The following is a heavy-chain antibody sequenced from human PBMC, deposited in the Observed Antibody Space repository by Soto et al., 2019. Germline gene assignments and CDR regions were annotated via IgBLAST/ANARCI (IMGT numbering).Heavy chain of an antibody. J-gene: IGHJ4*02. CDR2: ISTDGINK. V-gene: IGHV3-30-3*01. CDR1: AFVFNSYS. CDR3: VRDFQSGSYFFDY. Sequence: GGSLRLSGAASAFVFNSYSIHWVRQTPAQGLEWVAVISTDGINKFYADSVKGRFNIYRDNSKKTLYLEMTSLREEDTAMYYCVRDFQSGSYFFDYCGQGTLVPVSS. D-gene: IGHD1-26*01.